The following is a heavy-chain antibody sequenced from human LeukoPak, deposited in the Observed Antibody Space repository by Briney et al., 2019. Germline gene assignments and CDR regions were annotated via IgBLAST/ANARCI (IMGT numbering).Heavy chain of an antibody. J-gene: IGHJ4*02. CDR2: IFSSGAT. CDR3: ARGRGSGLYSGY. Sequence: SETLSLTCTVSGDSISSYWSWIRQPPGNGLEWIGCIFSSGATNYNPSLKSRVTMSVETSMHQISLKSSSATAADTAVYYCARGRGSGLYSGYWDQGTLVTVSS. CDR1: GDSISSY. V-gene: IGHV4-59*12. D-gene: IGHD2-15*01.